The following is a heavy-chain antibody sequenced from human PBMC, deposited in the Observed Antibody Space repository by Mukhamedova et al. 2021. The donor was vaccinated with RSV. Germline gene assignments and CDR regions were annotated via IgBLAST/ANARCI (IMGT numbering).Heavy chain of an antibody. CDR3: RGYYYDSMGA. Sequence: GLEWMGRIIPILGIANYAQKFQGRVTITADKSTSTAYMELSSLRSEDTAVYYCRGYYYDSMGAWGQGTMVTVSS. D-gene: IGHD3-22*01. J-gene: IGHJ3*01. CDR2: IIPILGIA. V-gene: IGHV1-69*02.